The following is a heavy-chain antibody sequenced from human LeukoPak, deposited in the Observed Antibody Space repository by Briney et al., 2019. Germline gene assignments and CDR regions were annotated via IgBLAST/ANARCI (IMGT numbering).Heavy chain of an antibody. CDR3: ARGTAIGYYYYMDV. CDR2: ISSSGSTI. V-gene: IGHV3-11*04. D-gene: IGHD2-2*02. J-gene: IGHJ6*03. Sequence: GGSLRLSGAASGFTFSDYYMSWIRQAPGKGLEWVSYISSSGSTIYYADSVKGRFTISRDNAKNSLYLQMNSLRAEDTAVYYCARGTAIGYYYYMDVWGKGTTVTVSS. CDR1: GFTFSDYY.